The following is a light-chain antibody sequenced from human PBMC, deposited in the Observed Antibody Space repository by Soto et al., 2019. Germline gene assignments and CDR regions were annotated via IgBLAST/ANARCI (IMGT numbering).Light chain of an antibody. V-gene: IGKV1D-8*02. CDR1: QGISIN. Sequence: AIWMTQSPSSLSASLGDRVTINCRVSQGISINLAWYRQRQGKAPDLLIYAASTLQSGVPSRFSGSGSGTDVTLTINFLQSEDFATYYCQQYHAFPWTFGQGTQVEIK. CDR3: QQYHAFPWT. CDR2: AAS. J-gene: IGKJ1*01.